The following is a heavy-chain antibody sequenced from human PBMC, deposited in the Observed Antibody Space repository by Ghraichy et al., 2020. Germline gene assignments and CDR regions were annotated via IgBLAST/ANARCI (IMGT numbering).Heavy chain of an antibody. CDR2: IYYTGDT. V-gene: IGHV4-59*01. Sequence: SETLSLTCTVSRDSISKYYWSWVRQSPGKGLEWIGYIYYTGDTYYNPSLKSRVTMSIDTSENQFSLKLSSVTTADTAVYYCARGAITMIVPIPDWGQGTLVTVSS. CDR1: RDSISKYY. CDR3: ARGAITMIVPIPD. D-gene: IGHD3-22*01. J-gene: IGHJ4*02.